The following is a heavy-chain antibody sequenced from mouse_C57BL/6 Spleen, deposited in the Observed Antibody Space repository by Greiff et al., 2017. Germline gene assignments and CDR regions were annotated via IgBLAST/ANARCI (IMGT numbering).Heavy chain of an antibody. Sequence: QVQLQQSGAELARPGASVKLSCKASGYTFTSYGISWVKQRTGQGLEWIGENYPRSGNTYYNEKFKGKATLTADKSSSTAYMELRSLTSEDSAVYFCARKLSYAMDYWGQGTSVTVSS. V-gene: IGHV1-81*01. CDR1: GYTFTSYG. J-gene: IGHJ4*01. D-gene: IGHD1-1*02. CDR2: NYPRSGNT. CDR3: ARKLSYAMDY.